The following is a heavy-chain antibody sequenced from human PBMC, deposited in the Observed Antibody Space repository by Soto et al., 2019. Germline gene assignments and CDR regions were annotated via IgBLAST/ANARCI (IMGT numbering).Heavy chain of an antibody. D-gene: IGHD1-26*01. V-gene: IGHV3-33*01. CDR3: ASDLVGASESYGLDV. CDR1: GFTFSNYG. J-gene: IGHJ6*04. Sequence: PGGSLRLSCAASGFTFSNYGMHWVRQAPGKGLEWVAIIWHDGNNKYYADSVRGRFIISRDNSKNRLYLQMNSLRAEDTAVYYCASDLVGASESYGLDVWGKGTPVTASS. CDR2: IWHDGNNK.